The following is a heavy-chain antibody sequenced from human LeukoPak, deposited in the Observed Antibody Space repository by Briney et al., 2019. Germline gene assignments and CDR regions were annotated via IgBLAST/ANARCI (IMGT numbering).Heavy chain of an antibody. CDR3: ARGSRRPYRKNNWFDP. J-gene: IGHJ5*02. CDR2: ISHSGYT. CDR1: GASFSGYY. V-gene: IGHV4-34*01. Sequence: SETLSLTCAVYGASFSGYYWSWIRQPPGKGLEWIGEISHSGYTNYNPSLKSRVTMSVDTSKNQFSLKLSSVTAADTAVYYCARGSRRPYRKNNWFDPWGQGTLVTVSS.